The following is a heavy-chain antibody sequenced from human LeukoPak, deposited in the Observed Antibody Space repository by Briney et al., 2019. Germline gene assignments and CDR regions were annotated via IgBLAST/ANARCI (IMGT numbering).Heavy chain of an antibody. Sequence: GGSLRLSCAASGFSSSIYSMNWVRQAPGKGLEWVSYISSSASTIYYADSVKGRFTISRDNAKNSLYLQMNSLRAEDTAVYYCARGERSSSSSYFYYYYMDVWGKGTTVTVSS. V-gene: IGHV3-48*01. CDR2: ISSSASTI. CDR3: ARGERSSSSSYFYYYYMDV. D-gene: IGHD6-6*01. J-gene: IGHJ6*03. CDR1: GFSSSIYS.